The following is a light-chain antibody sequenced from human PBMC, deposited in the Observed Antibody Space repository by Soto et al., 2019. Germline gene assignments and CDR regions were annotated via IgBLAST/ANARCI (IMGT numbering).Light chain of an antibody. V-gene: IGKV3-11*01. CDR3: QQRSNWPPLLT. CDR2: DAS. J-gene: IGKJ3*01. Sequence: EIVLTQSPATLSLSPGERVTLSCRASQSVSSYLAWYQQKAGQAPRLLIYDASNRATGIPARFSGSGSGTDFTLTISSLEPEDFAVYYCQQRSNWPPLLTFGPGTKVDIK. CDR1: QSVSSY.